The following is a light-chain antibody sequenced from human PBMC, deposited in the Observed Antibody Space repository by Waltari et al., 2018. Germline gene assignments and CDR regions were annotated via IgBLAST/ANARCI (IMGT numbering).Light chain of an antibody. Sequence: QSALTQPASVSGSPGQSITISCTGTSSDVGFYNYVSWYQKTPGKAPKLIIYDVFQRPSVVSNRFSGSKSGNTASLTISGLQTEDEGDYYCNSYTGSSSWVFGGGTKLTVL. CDR2: DVF. CDR1: SSDVGFYNY. V-gene: IGLV2-14*03. J-gene: IGLJ3*02. CDR3: NSYTGSSSWV.